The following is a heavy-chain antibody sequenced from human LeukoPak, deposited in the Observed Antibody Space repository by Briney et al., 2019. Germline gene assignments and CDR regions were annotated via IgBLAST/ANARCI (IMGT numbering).Heavy chain of an antibody. V-gene: IGHV3-21*01. J-gene: IGHJ4*02. CDR1: GFTFSSYS. Sequence: GGSLRLSCAASGFTFSSYSMNWVRQAPGKGLEWVSSISSSSSYIYYADSVKGRFTISRDNAKNSLYLQMNSLRAEDTAAYYCARDERYYDFWSGYSIDYWGQGTLVTVSS. CDR3: ARDERYYDFWSGYSIDY. D-gene: IGHD3-3*01. CDR2: ISSSSSYI.